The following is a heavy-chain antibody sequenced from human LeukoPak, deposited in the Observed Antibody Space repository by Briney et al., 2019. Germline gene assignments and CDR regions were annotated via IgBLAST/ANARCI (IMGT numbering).Heavy chain of an antibody. J-gene: IGHJ6*02. V-gene: IGHV4-34*01. CDR2: INHSGST. Sequence: SETLSLTCAVYGGSFSGYYWSWIRQPPGKGLEWIGEINHSGSTNYNPSLKSRVTISVDTSKNQFSLKLSSVTAADTAVYYCARASSDHYYYGMDVWGQGTTVTVFS. CDR1: GGSFSGYY. D-gene: IGHD2-15*01. CDR3: ARASSDHYYYGMDV.